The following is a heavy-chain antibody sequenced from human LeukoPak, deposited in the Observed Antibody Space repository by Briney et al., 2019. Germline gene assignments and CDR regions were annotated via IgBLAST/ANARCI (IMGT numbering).Heavy chain of an antibody. CDR3: AKDSSATVTNAGFDAFDI. Sequence: GRSLRLSCAASGFSFDDYAMHWVRQAPGKGLEWVSAISWNSGSIGYADFVKGRFTISRDNAKNSLYLQMNSLRAEDMALYYCAKDSSATVTNAGFDAFDIWGQGTMVTVSS. J-gene: IGHJ3*02. D-gene: IGHD4-17*01. CDR1: GFSFDDYA. V-gene: IGHV3-9*03. CDR2: ISWNSGSI.